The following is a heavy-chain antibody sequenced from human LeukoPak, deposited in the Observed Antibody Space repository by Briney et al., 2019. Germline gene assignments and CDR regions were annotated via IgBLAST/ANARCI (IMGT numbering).Heavy chain of an antibody. D-gene: IGHD4-23*01. CDR1: GFTFNYYM. J-gene: IGHJ4*02. Sequence: GGSLRLSCAASGFTFNYYMMTWVRQAPGKGLEWVSSITGSSSHLYYADSVKGRLTISRDNAKNAVYFQMNSLRGEDMAVYYCARDRTSVGGLDYWGQGTPVTVSS. V-gene: IGHV3-21*01. CDR3: ARDRTSVGGLDY. CDR2: ITGSSSHL.